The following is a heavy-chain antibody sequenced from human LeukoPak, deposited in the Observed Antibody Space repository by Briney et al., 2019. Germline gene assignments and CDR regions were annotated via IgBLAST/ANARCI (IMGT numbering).Heavy chain of an antibody. Sequence: GGSLRLSCAASGFTFSSYGMHWVRQAPGKGLEWVAFIRYDGSNKYYAGSVKGRFTISRDNSKNTLYLQMNSLRAEDTAVYYCARDQNWYFDLWGRGTLVTVSS. CDR1: GFTFSSYG. CDR3: ARDQNWYFDL. J-gene: IGHJ2*01. CDR2: IRYDGSNK. V-gene: IGHV3-30*02.